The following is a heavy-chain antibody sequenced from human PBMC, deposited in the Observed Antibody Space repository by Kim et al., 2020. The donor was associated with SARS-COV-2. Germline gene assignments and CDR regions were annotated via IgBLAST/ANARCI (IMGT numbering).Heavy chain of an antibody. D-gene: IGHD3-10*01. Sequence: GGSLRLSCAASGFTFSSYWMSWVRQAPGKGLEWVANINQDGSEKYYVDSVKGRFTISRDNAKNSLYLQMNSLRAEDTAVYYCARDGSLLWFGELLTTLYGMDVWGQGTTVTVSS. V-gene: IGHV3-7*01. J-gene: IGHJ6*02. CDR3: ARDGSLLWFGELLTTLYGMDV. CDR2: INQDGSEK. CDR1: GFTFSSYW.